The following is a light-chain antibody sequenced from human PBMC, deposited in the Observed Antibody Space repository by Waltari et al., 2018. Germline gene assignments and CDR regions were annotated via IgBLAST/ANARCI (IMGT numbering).Light chain of an antibody. Sequence: QSALTQPASVSGSPGQSITISCTGTSSDVGTDDLVSWYLQHPGKAPKLMIYEVTNRPSGISNRFSGSMSSNTASLTISGLQAEDEADYYCCSYARSSSVVFGGGTKLTVL. J-gene: IGLJ2*01. V-gene: IGLV2-23*02. CDR1: SSDVGTDDL. CDR3: CSYARSSSVV. CDR2: EVT.